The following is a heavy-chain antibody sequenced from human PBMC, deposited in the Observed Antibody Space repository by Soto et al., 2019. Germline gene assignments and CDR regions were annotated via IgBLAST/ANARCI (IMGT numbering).Heavy chain of an antibody. J-gene: IGHJ3*02. V-gene: IGHV4-31*03. Sequence: SETLSLTCTVSGGSISSGCYYWSWIRQHPGKGLEWIGYIYYSGSTYYNPSLKRRVTISVDTSKNQFSLKLSSVTAADTAVYYCARITITMKVGIWGQGTMVTVSS. D-gene: IGHD3-22*01. CDR1: GGSISSGCYY. CDR3: ARITITMKVGI. CDR2: IYYSGST.